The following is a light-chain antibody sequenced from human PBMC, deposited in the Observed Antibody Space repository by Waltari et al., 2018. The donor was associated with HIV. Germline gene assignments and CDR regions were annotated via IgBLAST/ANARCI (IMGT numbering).Light chain of an antibody. CDR1: QSINSY. CDR2: TAS. CDR3: QQSYSTPVT. Sequence: DIQMTQSPSSLSASVGDRVTITCRASQSINSYLNWYQQKPGKAPKLLIYTASSLQSGVPARCSVSGSGTDFTLTISSLQPEDFATYHCQQSYSTPVTFGQGTKVEIK. V-gene: IGKV1-39*01. J-gene: IGKJ2*01.